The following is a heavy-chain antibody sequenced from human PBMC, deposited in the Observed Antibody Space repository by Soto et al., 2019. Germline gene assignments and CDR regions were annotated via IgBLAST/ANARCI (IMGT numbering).Heavy chain of an antibody. D-gene: IGHD3-10*01. CDR2: INPSGGST. J-gene: IGHJ5*02. CDR1: GYTFTSYY. CDR3: ASEYGSGNNWFDP. V-gene: IGHV1-46*01. Sequence: ASVKVSFKASGYTFTSYYMHWVRQAPGQGLEWMGIINPSGGSTSYAQKFQGRVTMTRDTSTSTVYMELSSLRSEDTAVYYCASEYGSGNNWFDPWGQGTLVTVSS.